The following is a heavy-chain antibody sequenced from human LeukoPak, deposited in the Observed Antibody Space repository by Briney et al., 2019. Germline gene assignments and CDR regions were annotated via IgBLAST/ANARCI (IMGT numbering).Heavy chain of an antibody. D-gene: IGHD3-9*01. J-gene: IGHJ6*02. Sequence: GASVKVSCKASGYTFTSYDINWVRQATGQGLEWMGWMNPNSGNTGYAQKFQGRVTMTRNTSISTAYMELSSLRSEDTAVYYCARYNTIFYGMDVWGQGTLVTVSS. CDR3: ARYNTIFYGMDV. CDR2: MNPNSGNT. V-gene: IGHV1-8*01. CDR1: GYTFTSYD.